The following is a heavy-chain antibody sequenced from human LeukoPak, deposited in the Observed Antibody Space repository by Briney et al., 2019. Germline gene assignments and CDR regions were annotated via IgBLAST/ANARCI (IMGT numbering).Heavy chain of an antibody. J-gene: IGHJ4*02. CDR1: GFTFSSYA. V-gene: IGHV3-23*01. Sequence: GGSLRLSCAASGFTFSSYAMSWVRQAPGKGLEWVSAISGNGGSTYYADSVKGRFTISRDNSKNTLYLQMNSLRAEDTAVYYCAKDLIAAAGSSSGRDFDYWGQGTLVTVSS. D-gene: IGHD6-13*01. CDR2: ISGNGGST. CDR3: AKDLIAAAGSSSGRDFDY.